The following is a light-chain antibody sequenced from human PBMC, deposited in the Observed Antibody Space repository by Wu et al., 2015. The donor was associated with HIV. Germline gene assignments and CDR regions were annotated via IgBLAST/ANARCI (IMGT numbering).Light chain of an antibody. J-gene: IGKJ1*01. Sequence: EIVLTQSPGTLSLSPGERATLSCRASQSVSSSYLAWYQQKPGQAPRLLIYGASSRATGIPDRFSGSGSGTDFTLTISRLEPEDFAVYYRQQYRGFGQGTKVEIK. V-gene: IGKV3-20*01. CDR2: GAS. CDR1: QSVSSSY. CDR3: QQYRG.